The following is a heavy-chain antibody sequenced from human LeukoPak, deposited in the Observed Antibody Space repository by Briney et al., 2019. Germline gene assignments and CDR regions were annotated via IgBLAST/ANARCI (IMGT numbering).Heavy chain of an antibody. CDR3: ARDRYSSMWSVFEY. CDR2: IWYDGSTK. CDR1: GFTFSSFG. V-gene: IGHV3-33*01. Sequence: GGSLRLSCAASGFTFSSFGMHWVRQSPGKGLEWVAVIWYDGSTKVYADSVKGRFTISRDNSRNTLYLQANSLRAEDTAVYYCARDRYSSMWSVFEYWGKGALVTVSS. D-gene: IGHD6-19*01. J-gene: IGHJ4*02.